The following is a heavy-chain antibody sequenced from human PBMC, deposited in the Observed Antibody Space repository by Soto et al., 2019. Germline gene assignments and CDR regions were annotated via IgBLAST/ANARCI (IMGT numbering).Heavy chain of an antibody. CDR3: ARGRDIVVVPAALD. D-gene: IGHD2-2*01. Sequence: QVQLVESGGGVVQPGRSLRLSCAASGFTFSSYAMHWVRQAPGKGLEWVAVISYDGSNKYYADSVKGRFTISRDNSKNTLYLQMNSLRAEDTAVYYCARGRDIVVVPAALDWGQGTLVTVSS. CDR1: GFTFSSYA. J-gene: IGHJ4*02. CDR2: ISYDGSNK. V-gene: IGHV3-30-3*01.